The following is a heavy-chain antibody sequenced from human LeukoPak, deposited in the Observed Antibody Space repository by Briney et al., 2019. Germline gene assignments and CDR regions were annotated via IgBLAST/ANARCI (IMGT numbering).Heavy chain of an antibody. V-gene: IGHV3-7*04. CDR2: IKEDGSQK. J-gene: IGHJ4*02. Sequence: GGSLRLSCAAFGFTFSSYWRSWVRQSPGKGLEWVANIKEDGSQKYYVDSVKGRFTISRDNAKNSLYLQMNSLRGDDTAVYYCARGLTRSDYWGQGTLVTVSS. CDR1: GFTFSSYW. CDR3: ARGLTRSDY.